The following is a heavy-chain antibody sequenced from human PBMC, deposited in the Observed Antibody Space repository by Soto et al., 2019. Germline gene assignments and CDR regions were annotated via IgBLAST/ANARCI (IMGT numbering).Heavy chain of an antibody. Sequence: QVQLVQSGAEVKKPGASVKVSCKASGYTFTSYGISWVRQAPGQGLEWMGWISGYNGDTNHAQKLQGRVTMTTDTSTSTADMELRSLRSDDTAVYYCARAPQTVAGAGIWYWGQGTLVTVSS. CDR2: ISGYNGDT. CDR3: ARAPQTVAGAGIWY. CDR1: GYTFTSYG. D-gene: IGHD6-13*01. V-gene: IGHV1-18*04. J-gene: IGHJ4*02.